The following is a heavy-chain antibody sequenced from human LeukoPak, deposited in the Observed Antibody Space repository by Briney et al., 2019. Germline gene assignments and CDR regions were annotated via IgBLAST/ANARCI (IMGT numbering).Heavy chain of an antibody. Sequence: PETLSLTCAVYGGSFSGYYWSWIRQPPGKGLEWIGEINHSGSTNYNPSLKSRVTISVDTSKNQFSLKLSSVTAADTAVYYCARRSGIAPFDIWGQGTMVTASS. CDR1: GGSFSGYY. V-gene: IGHV4-34*01. CDR3: ARRSGIAPFDI. CDR2: INHSGST. D-gene: IGHD6-13*01. J-gene: IGHJ3*02.